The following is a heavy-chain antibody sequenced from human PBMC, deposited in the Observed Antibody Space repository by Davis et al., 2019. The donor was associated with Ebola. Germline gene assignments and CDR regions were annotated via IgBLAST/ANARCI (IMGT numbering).Heavy chain of an antibody. J-gene: IGHJ6*04. CDR1: GFTVSSNY. CDR3: AKGSVTIFGVAPDYYGMDV. D-gene: IGHD3-3*01. Sequence: GESLKISCAASGFTVSSNYMSWVRQAPGKGLEWVSVIYSGGSTYYADSVKGRFTISRHNSKNTLYLQMNSLRAEDTAVYYCAKGSVTIFGVAPDYYGMDVWGKGTTVTVSS. CDR2: IYSGGST. V-gene: IGHV3-53*04.